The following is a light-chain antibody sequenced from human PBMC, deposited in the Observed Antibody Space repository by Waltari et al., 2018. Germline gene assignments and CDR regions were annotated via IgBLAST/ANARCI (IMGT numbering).Light chain of an antibody. V-gene: IGKV1-13*02. J-gene: IGKJ4*01. CDR3: QQLHSYPRA. Sequence: AIQVTQSPSSLSASVGDRVTITCRASQDLDNWLAWYQQKPGKAPNLLIYGASVLESGVPSRFSGSGSGTDFTLTISGLQTEDFATYYCQQLHSYPRAFGGGTKVESK. CDR2: GAS. CDR1: QDLDNW.